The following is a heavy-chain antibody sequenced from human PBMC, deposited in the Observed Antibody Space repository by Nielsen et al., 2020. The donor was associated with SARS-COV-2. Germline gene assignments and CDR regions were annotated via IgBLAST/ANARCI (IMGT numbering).Heavy chain of an antibody. Sequence: GESLKISCAASEFTFSADYMNWVRQAPGKGLEWISYITNTGAEYYADSVKGRFTISRDNAQSSLYLLMNNLRAEDTAVYYCASSGCLDYWGQGTRVTLSS. J-gene: IGHJ4*02. D-gene: IGHD6-19*01. V-gene: IGHV3-69-1*01. CDR1: EFTFSADY. CDR2: ITNTGAE. CDR3: ASSGCLDY.